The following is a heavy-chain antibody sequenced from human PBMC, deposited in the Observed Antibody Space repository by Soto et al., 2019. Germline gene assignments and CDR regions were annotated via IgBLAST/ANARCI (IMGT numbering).Heavy chain of an antibody. Sequence: ASVKVSCKASGYTFTSYAMHWVRQAPGQRLEWMGWINAGNGNTKYSQKFQGRVTITRDTSASTAYMELSSLRSEDTAVYYCARGSGYYISYFDYWGQGTLVTVSS. D-gene: IGHD3-22*01. V-gene: IGHV1-3*01. CDR1: GYTFTSYA. CDR3: ARGSGYYISYFDY. CDR2: INAGNGNT. J-gene: IGHJ4*02.